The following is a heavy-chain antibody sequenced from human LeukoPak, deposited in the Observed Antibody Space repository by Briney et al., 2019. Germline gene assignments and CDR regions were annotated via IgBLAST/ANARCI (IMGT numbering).Heavy chain of an antibody. J-gene: IGHJ6*03. Sequence: SQTLSLTCVLSGDSVPNNRAAWIWLRQSPSRALEWLGSTYYRSKWYNDYPGSVKSQININTTTSKNQFSLQLNAVTPEDTAVYYCARGFGVDHYYYYMDVWGKGTTVTVSS. CDR3: ARGFGVDHYYYYMDV. V-gene: IGHV6-1*01. D-gene: IGHD3-3*01. CDR2: TYYRSKWYN. CDR1: GDSVPNNRAA.